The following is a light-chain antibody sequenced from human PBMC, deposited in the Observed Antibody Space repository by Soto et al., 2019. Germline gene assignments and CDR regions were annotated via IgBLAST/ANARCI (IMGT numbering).Light chain of an antibody. CDR3: QSFDSGLNVV. J-gene: IGLJ2*01. Sequence: QSVLTQPPSVSGAPGQRVTMSCTGSSSNIGAGHDVQWYQQRPGSAPKLLIYNNFIRASGVPDRSSGSNSGTSASLAISGLQAEDETFYYCQSFDSGLNVVFGGGTKLTVL. CDR1: SSNIGAGHD. V-gene: IGLV1-40*01. CDR2: NNF.